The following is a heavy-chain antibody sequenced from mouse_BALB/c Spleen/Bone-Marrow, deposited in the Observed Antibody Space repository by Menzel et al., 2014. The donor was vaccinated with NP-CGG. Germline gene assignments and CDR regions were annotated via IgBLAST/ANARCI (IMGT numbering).Heavy chain of an antibody. Sequence: VKLVESGPGLVAPSQSLSITCTVSGFSLTSYGVHWVRQPPGKGLEWLGVIWAGGSTNYNSALMSRLSISKDNSKSQVFLKMNSLQTDDTAMYYCARDEGGNYDAMDYWGQGTSVTVSS. CDR2: IWAGGST. D-gene: IGHD2-1*01. CDR1: GFSLTSYG. CDR3: ARDEGGNYDAMDY. V-gene: IGHV2-9*02. J-gene: IGHJ4*01.